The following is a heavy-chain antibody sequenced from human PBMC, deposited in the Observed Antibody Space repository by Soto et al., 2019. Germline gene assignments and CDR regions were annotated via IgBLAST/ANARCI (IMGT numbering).Heavy chain of an antibody. J-gene: IGHJ6*03. V-gene: IGHV3-23*01. CDR2: ISGSAATT. CDR3: ARGPRYCSGYSSDYYMDV. CDR1: GFTFSSYA. D-gene: IGHD2-15*01. Sequence: EVQLLESGGGLVQPGGSLRLSCAASGFTFSSYAMSWVRQAPGKGLEWASAISGSAATTFYADSVKGRFTVSRDNSKNTLYLQMDSLRAEDTAVYYCARGPRYCSGYSSDYYMDVWGKGTTVTVSS.